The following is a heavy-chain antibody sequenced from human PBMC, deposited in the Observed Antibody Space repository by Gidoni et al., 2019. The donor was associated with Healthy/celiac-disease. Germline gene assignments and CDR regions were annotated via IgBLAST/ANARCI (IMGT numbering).Heavy chain of an antibody. V-gene: IGHV3-23*01. CDR2: ST. CDR3: AKDGELVVVVAATYFDY. D-gene: IGHD2-15*01. Sequence: STYYADSVKGRFTISRDNSKNTLYLQMNSLRAEDTAVYYCAKDGELVVVVAATYFDYWGQGTLVTVSS. J-gene: IGHJ4*02.